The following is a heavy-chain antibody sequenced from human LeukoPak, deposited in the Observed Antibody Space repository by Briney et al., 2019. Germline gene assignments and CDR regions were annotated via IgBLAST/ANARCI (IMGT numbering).Heavy chain of an antibody. D-gene: IGHD2-2*01. CDR2: IIPILGIA. J-gene: IGHJ4*02. CDR3: ATGIYCSSTSPPRCGPGFQPPQQEIDY. V-gene: IGHV1-69*04. Sequence: PGASVKVSCKASGGTFSSYAISWVRQAPGQGLEWMGRIIPILGIANYAQKFQGRVTITADKSTSTAYMELSSLRSEDTAVYYCATGIYCSSTSPPRCGPGFQPPQQEIDYWGQGTLVTVSS. CDR1: GGTFSSYA.